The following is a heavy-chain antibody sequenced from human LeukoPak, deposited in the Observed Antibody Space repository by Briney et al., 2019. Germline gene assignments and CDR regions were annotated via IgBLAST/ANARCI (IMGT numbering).Heavy chain of an antibody. CDR3: ARDSLSIYGCNPPAGY. CDR1: GFTFSSYA. Sequence: GGSLRLSCAASGFTFSSYAMSWVRQAPGKGLEWVSAISGSGDRTYYADSVKGRFAISRDNSKNTLYLQMNSPRAEDTAVYYCARDSLSIYGCNPPAGYWGQGTLVTVSS. V-gene: IGHV3-23*01. CDR2: ISGSGDRT. J-gene: IGHJ4*02. D-gene: IGHD4-23*01.